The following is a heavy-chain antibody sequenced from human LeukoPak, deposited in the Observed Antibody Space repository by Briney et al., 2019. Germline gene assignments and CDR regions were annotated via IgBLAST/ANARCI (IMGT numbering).Heavy chain of an antibody. V-gene: IGHV4-34*01. CDR1: GGSFSGYY. Sequence: SETLSLICAVYGGSFSGYYWSWIRRPPGKGLEWIGEINHSGSTNYNPSLKSRVTISVDTSKNQFSLKLSSVTAADTAVYYCARLAYGGYERLDYWGQGTLVTVSS. J-gene: IGHJ4*02. CDR3: ARLAYGGYERLDY. CDR2: INHSGST. D-gene: IGHD5-12*01.